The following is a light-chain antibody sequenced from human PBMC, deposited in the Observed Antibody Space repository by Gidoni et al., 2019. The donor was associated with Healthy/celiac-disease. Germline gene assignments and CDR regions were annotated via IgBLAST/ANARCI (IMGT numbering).Light chain of an antibody. CDR1: QGISSS. CDR2: AAS. J-gene: IGKJ2*01. CDR3: QQLNSYSFT. Sequence: IQLTQSPSFLSASVGDRVTITCRASQGISSSLAWYQQKPGKAPKLLIYAASTLKSGVPSRFSGSGSGTEFTLTISSLQPEDFATYYCQQLNSYSFTFGQGTKLEIK. V-gene: IGKV1-9*01.